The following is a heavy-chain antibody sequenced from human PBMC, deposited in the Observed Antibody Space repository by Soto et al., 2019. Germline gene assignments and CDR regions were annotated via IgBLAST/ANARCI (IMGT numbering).Heavy chain of an antibody. J-gene: IGHJ2*01. Sequence: QAQLVQSGSEVKKPGASVKISCKASGYTFTNYGMSWVRQAPGQGLEWVGWISAYNGNTNHAQNFQRRVTMTTDTSTNTAYMELRSLRSDDSALYYCARCYCSVGSCYSCWHFDLWGRGPLVTVAS. V-gene: IGHV1-18*01. CDR1: GYTFTNYG. D-gene: IGHD2-15*01. CDR2: ISAYNGNT. CDR3: ARCYCSVGSCYSCWHFDL.